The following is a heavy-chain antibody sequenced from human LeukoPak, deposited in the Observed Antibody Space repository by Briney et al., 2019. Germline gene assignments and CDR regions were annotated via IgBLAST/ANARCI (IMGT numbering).Heavy chain of an antibody. CDR2: IYYSGST. J-gene: IGHJ4*02. V-gene: IGHV4-39*07. CDR3: ARDSGDRSGYSALDYFDY. CDR1: GGSISSYY. Sequence: SETLSLTCTVPGGSISSYYWGWIRQPPGKGLEWIGSIYYSGSTYYNPSLKSRVTISVDTSKNQFSLKLSSVTAADTAAYYCARDSGDRSGYSALDYFDYWGQGTLVTVSS. D-gene: IGHD3-22*01.